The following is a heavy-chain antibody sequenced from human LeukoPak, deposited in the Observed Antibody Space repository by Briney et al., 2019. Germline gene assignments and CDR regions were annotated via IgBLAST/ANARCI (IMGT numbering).Heavy chain of an antibody. V-gene: IGHV3-7*03. CDR1: GFTFSMNW. J-gene: IGHJ4*02. Sequence: PGGSLRLSCAASGFTFSMNWMSWVRQAPGKGLEGVANIKHDGSERYYGDSVKGRFTISRDNAKNSLYLQMNSLRAEDTAVYYCARGLYASGSSHDFWGQGALVAVSS. CDR3: ARGLYASGSSHDF. D-gene: IGHD3-10*01. CDR2: IKHDGSER.